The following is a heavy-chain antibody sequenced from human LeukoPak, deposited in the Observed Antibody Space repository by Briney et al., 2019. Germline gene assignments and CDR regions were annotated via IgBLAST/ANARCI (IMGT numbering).Heavy chain of an antibody. D-gene: IGHD3-3*01. CDR3: AKDESGYYYYYGMDV. Sequence: PGGSLRLSCAASGFTFSSYGMHWVRQAPGKGLEWVAVISYDGSNKYYADSVEGRFTISRDNSKNTLYLQMNSLRAEDTAVYYCAKDESGYYYYYGMDVWGQGTTVTVSS. CDR2: ISYDGSNK. V-gene: IGHV3-30*18. CDR1: GFTFSSYG. J-gene: IGHJ6*02.